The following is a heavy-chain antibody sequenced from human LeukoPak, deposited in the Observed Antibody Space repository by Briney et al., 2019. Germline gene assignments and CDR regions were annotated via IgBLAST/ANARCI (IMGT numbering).Heavy chain of an antibody. Sequence: GGSLRLSCAASGSTFRSYAMSWVRQAPGKGLEWVSAISGSGGSTYYADSVKGRFTISRDNSKNTLYLQMNSLRAEDTAVYYCAKVRMITMIAYDAFDIWGQGTMVTVSS. CDR3: AKVRMITMIAYDAFDI. J-gene: IGHJ3*02. CDR2: ISGSGGST. V-gene: IGHV3-23*01. D-gene: IGHD3-22*01. CDR1: GSTFRSYA.